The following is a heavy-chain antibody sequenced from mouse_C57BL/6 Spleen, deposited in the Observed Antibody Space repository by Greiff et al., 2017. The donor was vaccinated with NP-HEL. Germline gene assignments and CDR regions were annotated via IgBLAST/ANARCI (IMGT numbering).Heavy chain of an antibody. CDR1: GFTFSDYG. J-gene: IGHJ4*01. D-gene: IGHD2-4*01. CDR3: ARGDYDHALDY. CDR2: ISSGSSTI. V-gene: IGHV5-17*01. Sequence: DVQLVESGGGLVKPGGSLKLSCAASGFTFSDYGMHWVRQAPEKGLEWVAYISSGSSTIYYADTVKGRFTISRDNAKNTLFLQMTSLRSEDTAMYYCARGDYDHALDYWGQGTSVTVSS.